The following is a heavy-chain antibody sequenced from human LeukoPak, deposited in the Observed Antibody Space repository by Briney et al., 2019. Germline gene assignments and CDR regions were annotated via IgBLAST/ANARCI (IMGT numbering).Heavy chain of an antibody. CDR1: GGTFSSYA. V-gene: IGHV1-69*13. CDR2: IIPIFGTA. Sequence: GASVKVSCKASGGTFSSYAISWVRQAPGQGLEWMGGIIPIFGTANYAQKFQGRVTITADESTSTAYMELSSLRSEDTAVYYCARSVPRLGSDSITMVRTTTYYMDVWGKGTTVTVSS. D-gene: IGHD3-10*01. J-gene: IGHJ6*03. CDR3: ARSVPRLGSDSITMVRTTTYYMDV.